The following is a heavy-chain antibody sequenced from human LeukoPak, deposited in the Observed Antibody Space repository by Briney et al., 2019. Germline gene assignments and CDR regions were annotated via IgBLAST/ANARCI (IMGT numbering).Heavy chain of an antibody. CDR3: ARAPMGTAALY. CDR1: GYTFTSYG. Sequence: ASVKVSCKASGYTFTSYGISWVRQAPGQGLEWMGWMNPVSGNAGSAQKFQGRVTLTGDMSISTAYMELSGLTSDDTAFYYCARAPMGTAALYWGQGTLVTVSS. CDR2: MNPVSGNA. D-gene: IGHD2-2*01. V-gene: IGHV1-8*02. J-gene: IGHJ4*02.